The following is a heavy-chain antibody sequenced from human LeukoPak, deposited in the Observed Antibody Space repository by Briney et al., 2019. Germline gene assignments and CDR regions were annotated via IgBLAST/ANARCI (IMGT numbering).Heavy chain of an antibody. V-gene: IGHV4-34*01. CDR3: ARVPDITARPCDS. CDR1: GGSFSNYY. Sequence: ASETLSLTCAVYGGSFSNYYWTWIRQTPGKGQEWIGEISHTGDITNYNPSLKSRVTISVDSSKKQFSLKVTSVTAADTGVYYCARVPDITARPCDSWGPGTLATVSS. CDR2: ISHTGDIT. J-gene: IGHJ4*02. D-gene: IGHD1-1*01.